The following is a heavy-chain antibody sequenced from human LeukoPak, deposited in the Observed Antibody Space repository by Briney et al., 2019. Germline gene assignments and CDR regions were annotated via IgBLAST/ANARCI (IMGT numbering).Heavy chain of an antibody. V-gene: IGHV1-2*02. CDR1: GYTFINYY. D-gene: IGHD3-10*01. Sequence: GASVKVSCKASGYTFINYYMHWVRQVPGQGPEWMGWINANSGTTNPAQKFQGRLTMTRDTSISTAYMDLSRLTSDDTAVYYCARAMSGDLFDYWGQGTPVTVSS. J-gene: IGHJ4*02. CDR3: ARAMSGDLFDY. CDR2: INANSGTT.